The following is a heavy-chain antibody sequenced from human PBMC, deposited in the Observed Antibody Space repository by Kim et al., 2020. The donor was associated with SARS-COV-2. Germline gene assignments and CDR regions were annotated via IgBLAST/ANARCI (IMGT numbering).Heavy chain of an antibody. J-gene: IGHJ6*02. CDR2: ISWNSGSI. D-gene: IGHD3-10*01. Sequence: SLRLSCAASGFTFDDYAMHWVRQAPGKGLEWVSGISWNSGSIGYADSVKGRFTISRDNAKNSLYLQMNSLRAEDTALYYCARAASLGDDYYYGMDVWAKGPRSPSP. CDR1: GFTFDDYA. CDR3: ARAASLGDDYYYGMDV. V-gene: IGHV3-9*01.